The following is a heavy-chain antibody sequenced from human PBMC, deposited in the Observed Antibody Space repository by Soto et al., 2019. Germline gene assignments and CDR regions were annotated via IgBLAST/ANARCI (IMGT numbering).Heavy chain of an antibody. J-gene: IGHJ4*02. CDR1: GFTFSSYG. D-gene: IGHD1-1*01. CDR3: AKEGPITNLYFDY. V-gene: IGHV3-30*18. CDR2: ISYDGNVA. Sequence: QVQLVESGGGVVQPGRSLRLACAASGFTFSSYGMHWVRQAPGKGLEWVTVISYDGNVAYYADSVKGRFTISRDNSKNTLDLQMTSLRTEDTAMYYCAKEGPITNLYFDYWGQGTLVTVSS.